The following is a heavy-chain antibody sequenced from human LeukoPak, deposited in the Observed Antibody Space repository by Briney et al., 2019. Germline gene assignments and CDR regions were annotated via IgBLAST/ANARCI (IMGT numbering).Heavy chain of an antibody. Sequence: PGGSLRLSCAASGFTFSGYWMSWVRQAPGKGLEWVANIKQDGSEKYYVDSVKGRFTISRDNAKNSLYLQMNSLRAEDTAVYYCARDRITMVRGTDYYYYGMDVWGQGTTVTVSS. V-gene: IGHV3-7*01. CDR1: GFTFSGYW. CDR3: ARDRITMVRGTDYYYYGMDV. D-gene: IGHD3-10*01. CDR2: IKQDGSEK. J-gene: IGHJ6*02.